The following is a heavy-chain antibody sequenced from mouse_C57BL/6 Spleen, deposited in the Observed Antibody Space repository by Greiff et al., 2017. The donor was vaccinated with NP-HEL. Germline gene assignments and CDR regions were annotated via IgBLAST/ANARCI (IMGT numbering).Heavy chain of an antibody. V-gene: IGHV1-78*01. CDR3: ATHYYGSSHWDFDV. CDR2: IYPRDGST. D-gene: IGHD1-1*01. J-gene: IGHJ1*03. CDR1: GYTFTDHT. Sequence: VQRVESDAELVKPGASVKISCKVSGYTFTDHTIHWMKQRPEQGLEWIGYIYPRDGSTKYNEKFKGKATLTADKSSSTAYMQLNSLTSEDSAVYFCATHYYGSSHWDFDVWGTGTTVTVAS.